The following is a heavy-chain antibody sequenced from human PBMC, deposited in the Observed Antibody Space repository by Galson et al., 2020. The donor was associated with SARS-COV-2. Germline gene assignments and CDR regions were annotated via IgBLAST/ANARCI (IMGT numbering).Heavy chain of an antibody. D-gene: IGHD6-13*01. Sequence: GWSLRLSCRASGFTFSSSAMHWVRQAPGKGLEWVAIISYDGTKRYNLDSVKGRFTISRDNSKNTLYLQMDSLTTEDTAVYYCARETDDYTSSWYDYWGQGTLVTVSS. CDR1: GFTFSSSA. V-gene: IGHV3-30*04. CDR2: ISYDGTKR. CDR3: ARETDDYTSSWYDY. J-gene: IGHJ4*02.